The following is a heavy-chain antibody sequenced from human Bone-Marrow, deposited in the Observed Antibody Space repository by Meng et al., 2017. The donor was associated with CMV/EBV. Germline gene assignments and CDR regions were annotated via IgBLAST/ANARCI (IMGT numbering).Heavy chain of an antibody. CDR2: ISAYNGNT. CDR3: ARVEIQLWFSSYYYYGMDV. J-gene: IGHJ6*02. V-gene: IGHV1-18*01. Sequence: ASVKVSGKASGYTFTSYGISWVRQAPGQGLEWMGWISAYNGNTNYAQKLQGRVTMTTDTSTSTAYMELRSLRSDDTAVYYCARVEIQLWFSSYYYYGMDVWGQGTTVTVSS. CDR1: GYTFTSYG. D-gene: IGHD5-18*01.